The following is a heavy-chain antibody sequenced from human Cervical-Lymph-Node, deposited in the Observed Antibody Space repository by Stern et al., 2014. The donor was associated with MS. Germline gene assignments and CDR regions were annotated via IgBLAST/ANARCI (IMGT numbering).Heavy chain of an antibody. CDR1: GDFITSGDYY. CDR2: IYYSRRT. D-gene: IGHD1-14*01. V-gene: IGHV4-30-4*01. CDR3: ARVIRTRTTAFDY. J-gene: IGHJ4*02. Sequence: MQLVESGPGLVKPSQTLSLTCTVSGDFITSGDYYWSWIRQPPGKGLQFLGYIYYSRRTYYIPSLKSRLTMSIDMSTSQLSLHLSSVTAADTAMYYCARVIRTRTTAFDYWGPGTLVAVSS.